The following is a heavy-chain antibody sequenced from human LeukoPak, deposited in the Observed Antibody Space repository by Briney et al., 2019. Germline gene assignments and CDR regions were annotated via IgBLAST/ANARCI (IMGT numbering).Heavy chain of an antibody. Sequence: PSETLSLTCTVSGGSISGYYWSWIRQPPGKGLEWIGYIYYSGSINYNSSLKGRVAISVDTSRNQFSLKLSSMTAADTAVYYCVRNTLGHYDAFDIWGQGTMVTVSS. V-gene: IGHV4-59*01. CDR3: VRNTLGHYDAFDI. CDR2: IYYSGSI. D-gene: IGHD1/OR15-1a*01. CDR1: GGSISGYY. J-gene: IGHJ3*02.